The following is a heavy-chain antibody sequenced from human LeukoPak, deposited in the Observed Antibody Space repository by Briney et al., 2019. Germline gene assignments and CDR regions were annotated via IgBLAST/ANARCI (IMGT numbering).Heavy chain of an antibody. CDR3: ARGIDYYDSSGYYYFDY. CDR1: GSTFSSNY. CDR2: IYSGGST. D-gene: IGHD3-22*01. Sequence: GGSLRLSCAASGSTFSSNYMSWVRQAPGKGLEWVSVIYSGGSTYYADSVKGRFTISRDNSKDTLYLQMNSLRAEDTAVYYCARGIDYYDSSGYYYFDYWGQGTLVTVSS. V-gene: IGHV3-53*01. J-gene: IGHJ4*02.